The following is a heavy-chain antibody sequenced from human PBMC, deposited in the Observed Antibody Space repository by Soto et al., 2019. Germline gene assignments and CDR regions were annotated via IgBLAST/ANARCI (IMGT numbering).Heavy chain of an antibody. D-gene: IGHD2-2*01. CDR3: AKARCSTTNCYVPDY. CDR2: ISGSGGSP. Sequence: GGSLRLSCAASGFTFSTYTMRWVRQAPGKGLEWVSAISGSGGSPSYADSVQGRFTISRDNPKNTLYLQMNSLRAEDTAMYYCAKARCSTTNCYVPDYWGQGTLVTVSS. CDR1: GFTFSTYT. J-gene: IGHJ4*02. V-gene: IGHV3-23*01.